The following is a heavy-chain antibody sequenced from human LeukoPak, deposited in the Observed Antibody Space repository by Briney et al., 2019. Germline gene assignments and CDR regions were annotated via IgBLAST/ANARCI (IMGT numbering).Heavy chain of an antibody. CDR1: GFTFSNYW. V-gene: IGHV3-7*01. D-gene: IGHD6-6*01. CDR3: ASPAKYSDTWYFDY. Sequence: PGGSLRVSCAASGFTFSNYWMSWVRQAPGKGLEWVANIKQDGTEKYYVDSVKGRFTISRDNAKNSLYLQMSSLRAEDTAVYYCASPAKYSDTWYFDYWGQGTLVTVSS. J-gene: IGHJ4*02. CDR2: IKQDGTEK.